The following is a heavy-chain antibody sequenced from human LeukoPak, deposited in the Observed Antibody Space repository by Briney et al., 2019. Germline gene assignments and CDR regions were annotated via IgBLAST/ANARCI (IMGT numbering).Heavy chain of an antibody. Sequence: PSETLSLTCTVSGGSISSYYWSWIRQPPGKGLEWIGYIYYSGSTNYNPSLKSRVTISVYTSKNQFSLNLKSVTAADTAVYYCARDIYSSSWTAPYYWGQGTLVTVSS. CDR2: IYYSGST. CDR3: ARDIYSSSWTAPYY. CDR1: GGSISSYY. J-gene: IGHJ4*02. D-gene: IGHD6-13*01. V-gene: IGHV4-59*01.